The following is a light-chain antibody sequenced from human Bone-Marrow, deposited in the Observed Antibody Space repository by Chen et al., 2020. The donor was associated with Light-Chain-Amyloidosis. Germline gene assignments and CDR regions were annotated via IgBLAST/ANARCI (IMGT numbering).Light chain of an antibody. Sequence: SYVLPQPSSVSGAPGKTATMACGGNNIGSTSVHWYQQTPGQAPLLVVYDDSDRPSGIPERLSGSNSGNTATLTISRVEAGDEADYYCQVWDRSSDRPVFGGGTKLTVL. V-gene: IGLV3-21*03. CDR2: DDS. J-gene: IGLJ3*02. CDR3: QVWDRSSDRPV. CDR1: NIGSTS.